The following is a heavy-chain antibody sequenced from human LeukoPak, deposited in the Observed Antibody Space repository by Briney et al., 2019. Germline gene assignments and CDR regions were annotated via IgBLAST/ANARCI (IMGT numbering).Heavy chain of an antibody. CDR1: GGSTSSYF. J-gene: IGHJ3*02. V-gene: IGHV4-59*01. D-gene: IGHD2-2*01. Sequence: SETLSLTCTVSGGSTSSYFWSWIRQPPGKGREGIGYIYYSGTTNYNPSLKSRVTISVDTSTNQFSLKLSSVTAADTAVYYWARSPRDQDAFDIWGQGTTVTVSS. CDR2: IYYSGTT. CDR3: ARSPRDQDAFDI.